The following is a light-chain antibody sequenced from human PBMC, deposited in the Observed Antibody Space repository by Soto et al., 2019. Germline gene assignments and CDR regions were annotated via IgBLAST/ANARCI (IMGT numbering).Light chain of an antibody. J-gene: IGLJ3*02. CDR2: DVS. CDR3: RSYTSSSTWV. CDR1: SSDVGGYNY. Sequence: QSALTQPASVSGSPGQSIAISCTGTSSDVGGYNYVSWYQQHPGKTPNLMIYDVSNRPSGVSNRFSGSKSGNTASLTISGLQAEDEAYYYCRSYTSSSTWVFGGGTKLTVL. V-gene: IGLV2-14*01.